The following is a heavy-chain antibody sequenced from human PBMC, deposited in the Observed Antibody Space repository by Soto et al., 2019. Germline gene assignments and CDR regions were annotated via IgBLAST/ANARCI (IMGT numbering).Heavy chain of an antibody. CDR3: ATVVPAALFYYGMDV. CDR1: VFTFISYA. Sequence: GGSLRLSCAASVFTFISYAMSWVRQAPGKGLEWVSVISGSGGSTDYADSVKGRFTMYRDNSMNTLYLQMNSLRAEDTAVYYCATVVPAALFYYGMDVWGQGTTVTVSS. D-gene: IGHD2-2*01. CDR2: ISGSGGST. J-gene: IGHJ6*02. V-gene: IGHV3-23*01.